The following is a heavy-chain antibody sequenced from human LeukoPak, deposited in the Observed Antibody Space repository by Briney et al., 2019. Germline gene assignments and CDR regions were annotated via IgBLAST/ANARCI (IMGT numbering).Heavy chain of an antibody. CDR3: ARGRRYSGYDSLGY. CDR2: MNPNSGNT. J-gene: IGHJ4*02. D-gene: IGHD5-12*01. CDR1: GYTFTNYD. V-gene: IGHV1-8*03. Sequence: ASVKVSCMASGYTFTNYDINWVRQATGQGLEWMGWMNPNSGNTGYAQKFQGRVTITRNTSISTAYMELSSLRSEDTAVYYCARGRRYSGYDSLGYWGQGALVTVSS.